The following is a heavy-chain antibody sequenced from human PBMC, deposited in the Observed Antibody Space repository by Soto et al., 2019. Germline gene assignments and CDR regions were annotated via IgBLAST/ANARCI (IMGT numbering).Heavy chain of an antibody. D-gene: IGHD6-19*01. CDR3: ARDGYASGWSSYAFDI. J-gene: IGHJ3*02. Sequence: PSDTLSLTCTVSGGSINTYFWSWIRQPAGKGLEWIGRMYTSGSTNYNPSLKSRVTMSVDTSKNQFSLKLNSLPAADTAVHYCARDGYASGWSSYAFDIWGQGTMVT. CDR2: MYTSGST. V-gene: IGHV4-4*07. CDR1: GGSINTYF.